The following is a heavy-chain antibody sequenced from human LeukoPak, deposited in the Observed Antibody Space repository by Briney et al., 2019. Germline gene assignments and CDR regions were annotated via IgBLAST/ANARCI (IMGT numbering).Heavy chain of an antibody. CDR1: GYTFTGYY. CDR2: INPNSGGT. J-gene: IGHJ5*02. Sequence: ASVKVSCKASGYTFTGYYMHWVRQAPGQGLEWMGWINPNSGGTNYAQKFQGRVTMTRDTSISTAYMELSRLRSDDTAVYYCARLIAAAAPGEYNWFDPWGQGTLVTVSS. D-gene: IGHD6-13*01. V-gene: IGHV1-2*02. CDR3: ARLIAAAAPGEYNWFDP.